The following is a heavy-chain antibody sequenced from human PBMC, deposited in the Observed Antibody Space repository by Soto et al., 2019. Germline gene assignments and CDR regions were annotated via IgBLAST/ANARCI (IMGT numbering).Heavy chain of an antibody. Sequence: EVQLVESGGGLVQPGGSLRLSCAASGFTFSSYEMNWVCQAPGKGLERVSYISSSGSTIYYADSVKGRFTISRDNAKNSLYLQMNSLRAEDTAVYYCARENSYCSGGSCYGYFDYWGQGTLVTVSS. J-gene: IGHJ4*02. CDR2: ISSSGSTI. CDR3: ARENSYCSGGSCYGYFDY. CDR1: GFTFSSYE. V-gene: IGHV3-48*03. D-gene: IGHD2-15*01.